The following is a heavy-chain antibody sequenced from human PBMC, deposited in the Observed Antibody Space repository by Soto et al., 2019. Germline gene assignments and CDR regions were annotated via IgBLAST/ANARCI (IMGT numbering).Heavy chain of an antibody. CDR2: IYYSGST. Sequence: SETLSLTCTVSGGSISSYYWSWIRQPPGKGLEWIGYIYYSGSTNYNPSLKSRVTISVDTPKNQFSLKLSSVTAADTAVYYCARLPVAGTSWYFDLWGRGTLVTVSS. J-gene: IGHJ2*01. D-gene: IGHD6-19*01. CDR3: ARLPVAGTSWYFDL. V-gene: IGHV4-59*08. CDR1: GGSISSYY.